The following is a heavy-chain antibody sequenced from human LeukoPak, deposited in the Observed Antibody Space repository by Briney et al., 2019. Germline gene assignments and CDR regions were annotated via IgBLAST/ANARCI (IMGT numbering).Heavy chain of an antibody. Sequence: GGSLRLSCAASGFTFSSYALSWVRQAPGKGLEWVSGLSGSGGSTYYADSVKGRFTISRDNSKNTLYLQMNSLRAEDTAVYYCAKDGAAAGNFDYWGQGTLVTVSS. CDR1: GFTFSSYA. D-gene: IGHD6-13*01. V-gene: IGHV3-23*01. J-gene: IGHJ4*02. CDR3: AKDGAAAGNFDY. CDR2: LSGSGGST.